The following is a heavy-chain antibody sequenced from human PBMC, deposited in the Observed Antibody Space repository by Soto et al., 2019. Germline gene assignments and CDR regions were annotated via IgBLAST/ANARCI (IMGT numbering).Heavy chain of an antibody. V-gene: IGHV4-59*01. Sequence: SETLSLTCTVSGGSISSYYWSWIRQPPGKGLESIGYIYYSGSTNYNPSLKSRVTISVDTSKNQFSLKLSSVTAVDTAVYYCARDMTTVTTSWFDPWGQGTLVTVSS. CDR3: ARDMTTVTTSWFDP. D-gene: IGHD4-4*01. CDR2: IYYSGST. J-gene: IGHJ5*02. CDR1: GGSISSYY.